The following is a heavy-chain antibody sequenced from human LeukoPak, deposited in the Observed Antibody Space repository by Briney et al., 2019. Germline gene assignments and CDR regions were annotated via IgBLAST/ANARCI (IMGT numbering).Heavy chain of an antibody. CDR1: GYTFTSYD. D-gene: IGHD6-13*01. CDR3: ARYSSSWYSDNDY. CDR2: MNPNSGNT. J-gene: IGHJ4*02. V-gene: IGHV1-8*01. Sequence: ASVKVSCKASGYTFTSYDINWVRQATGQGLEWMGWMNPNSGNTGYAQKFQGRVTMTRNTSISTAYMELSSLRSEDTAVYYYARYSSSWYSDNDYWGQGTLVTVSS.